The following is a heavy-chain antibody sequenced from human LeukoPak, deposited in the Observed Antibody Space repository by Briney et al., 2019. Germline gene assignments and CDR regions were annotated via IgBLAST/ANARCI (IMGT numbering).Heavy chain of an antibody. CDR1: GFTFSSYS. D-gene: IGHD1-26*01. V-gene: IGHV3-48*02. CDR3: ARGGSYPFDY. J-gene: IGHJ4*02. CDR2: ITSSSSTI. Sequence: GGSLRLSCAASGFTFSSYSMNWVRQAPGKGLEWVSHITSSSSTIYYADSVKGRFTISRDNAKNSLYLQMNSLRDEDTAVYYRARGGSYPFDYWGQGTLVTVSS.